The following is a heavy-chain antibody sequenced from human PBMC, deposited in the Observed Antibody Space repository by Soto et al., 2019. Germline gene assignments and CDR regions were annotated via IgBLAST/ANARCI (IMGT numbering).Heavy chain of an antibody. J-gene: IGHJ6*03. CDR3: AKAYSGYDFNWSYYYYYMDV. CDR2: ISGSGGST. D-gene: IGHD5-12*01. Sequence: PVGSLILSCAASGFTFSSYSMSWVRQAPGKGLEWVSAISGSGGSTYYAYSVKGRLTISRDNSKNTLYLQMNSLRAEDTAVYYCAKAYSGYDFNWSYYYYYMDVWGKGTTVTVSS. V-gene: IGHV3-23*01. CDR1: GFTFSSYS.